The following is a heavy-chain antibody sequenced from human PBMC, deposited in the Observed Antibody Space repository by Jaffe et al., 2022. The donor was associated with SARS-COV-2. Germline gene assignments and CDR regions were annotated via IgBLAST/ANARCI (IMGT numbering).Heavy chain of an antibody. CDR1: GGSISSYY. CDR2: IYYSGST. D-gene: IGHD2-2*01. J-gene: IGHJ4*02. CDR3: ARVRGYCSSTSCYDGPRLFDY. Sequence: QVQLQESGPGLVKPSETLSLTCTVSGGSISSYYWSWIRQPPGKGLEWIGYIYYSGSTNYNPSLKSRVTISVDTSKNQFSLKLSSVTAADTAVYYCARVRGYCSSTSCYDGPRLFDYWGQGTLVTVSS. V-gene: IGHV4-59*01.